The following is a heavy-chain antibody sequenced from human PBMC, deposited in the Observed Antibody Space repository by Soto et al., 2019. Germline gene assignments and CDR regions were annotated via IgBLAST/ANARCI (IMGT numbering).Heavy chain of an antibody. CDR1: GYTFTSYG. V-gene: IGHV1-18*01. CDR3: AAADYAGYYCIDV. CDR2: ISAYNGNT. D-gene: IGHD4-17*01. J-gene: IGHJ6*02. Sequence: QVQLVQCGAGGKKPGASVKVSCKASGYTFTSYGISWVRQAPGQGLEWMGWISAYNGNTNYAQKLQGRDTMTTDSPTSTAYMELRSLRSDDTAVYYRAAADYAGYYCIDVWSHGTPVTV.